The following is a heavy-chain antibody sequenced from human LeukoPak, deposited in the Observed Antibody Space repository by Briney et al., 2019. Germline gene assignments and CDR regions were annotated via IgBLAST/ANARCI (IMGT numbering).Heavy chain of an antibody. V-gene: IGHV4-30-2*01. CDR1: GGSISSGGYS. D-gene: IGHD3-16*02. CDR3: ARGFPLLRKTYYDYVWGSYRSSHEYYFDY. J-gene: IGHJ4*02. CDR2: IYHSGST. Sequence: PSETLSLTCAVSGGSISSGGYSWSWIRQPPGKGLEWIGYIYHSGSTYYNPSLKSRVTISVDRSKNQFSLKPSSVTAADTAVYYCARGFPLLRKTYYDYVWGSYRSSHEYYFDYWGQGTLVTVSS.